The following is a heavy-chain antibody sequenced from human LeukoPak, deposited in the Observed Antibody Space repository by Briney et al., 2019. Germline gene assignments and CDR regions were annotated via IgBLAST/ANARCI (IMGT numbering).Heavy chain of an antibody. V-gene: IGHV3-23*01. D-gene: IGHD2-2*01. CDR2: ISGSGGST. CDR3: ARHPWRYCSSTSCLIDY. J-gene: IGHJ4*02. CDR1: GFTFSSYA. Sequence: PEGSLGLSCAASGFTFSSYAMSWVRQAPGKGLEWVSVISGSGGSTYYADSVKGRFTISRDNSKNTLYLQMNSLRAEDTAVYYCARHPWRYCSSTSCLIDYWGQGTLVTVSS.